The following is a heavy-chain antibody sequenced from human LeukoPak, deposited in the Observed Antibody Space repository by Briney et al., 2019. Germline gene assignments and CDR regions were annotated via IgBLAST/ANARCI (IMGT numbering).Heavy chain of an antibody. D-gene: IGHD5-12*01. CDR2: ISYDGSNK. J-gene: IGHJ3*02. Sequence: PGGSLRLSCAASGFTFSSYAMHWVRQAPGKGLEWVAVISYDGSNKYYADSVKGRFTISRDNSKNTLYLQMNSLKTEDTAVYYCTTDQLVATYPDAFDIWGQGTMVTVSS. V-gene: IGHV3-30-3*01. CDR3: TTDQLVATYPDAFDI. CDR1: GFTFSSYA.